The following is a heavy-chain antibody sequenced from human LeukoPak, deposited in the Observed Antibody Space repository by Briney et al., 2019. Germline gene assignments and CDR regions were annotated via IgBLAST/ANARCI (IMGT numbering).Heavy chain of an antibody. CDR2: IKQDGSEK. Sequence: PGGSLRLSCAASGFTPSHYWMSWVRQAPGKGLEWVANIKQDGSEKYYVDSVKGRFTISRDDAKNSLYLQMNSLRAEDTAVYYCARDSSQWLVTWGQGTLVTVSS. V-gene: IGHV3-7*01. CDR3: ARDSSQWLVT. J-gene: IGHJ4*02. D-gene: IGHD6-19*01. CDR1: GFTPSHYW.